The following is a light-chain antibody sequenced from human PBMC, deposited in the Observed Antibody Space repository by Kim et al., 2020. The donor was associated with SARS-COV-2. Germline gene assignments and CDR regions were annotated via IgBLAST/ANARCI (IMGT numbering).Light chain of an antibody. CDR2: RNN. Sequence: QPSTLTCPGNSNNVGNQGAAWLQQHQGHPPELLSYRNNNRPSGISERFSASRSGNTASLTITALQPEDEADYYCSAWDSSLSAWVFGGGTKLTVL. CDR1: SNNVGNQG. CDR3: SAWDSSLSAWV. V-gene: IGLV10-54*04. J-gene: IGLJ3*02.